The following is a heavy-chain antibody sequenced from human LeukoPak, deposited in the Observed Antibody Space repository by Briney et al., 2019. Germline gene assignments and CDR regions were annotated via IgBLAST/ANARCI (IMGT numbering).Heavy chain of an antibody. D-gene: IGHD2-2*01. CDR2: INPNSGGT. V-gene: IGHV1-2*02. CDR3: AKDYCSSTSCFDAFDI. J-gene: IGHJ3*02. CDR1: GYTFTGHY. Sequence: GASVKVSCKASGYTFTGHYMHWVRQAPGQGLEWMGWINPNSGGTNYAQKFQGRVTMTRDTSISTAYMELSRLRSDDTAVYYCAKDYCSSTSCFDAFDIWGQGTMVTVSS.